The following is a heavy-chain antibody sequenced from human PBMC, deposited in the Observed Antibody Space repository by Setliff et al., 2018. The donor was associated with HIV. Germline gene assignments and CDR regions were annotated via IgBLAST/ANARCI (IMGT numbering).Heavy chain of an antibody. CDR3: VRDYRWLNWFFDL. CDR1: GFTFSTYG. J-gene: IGHJ2*01. D-gene: IGHD6-19*01. V-gene: IGHV3-21*01. Sequence: GGSLRLSCAASGFTFSTYGMNWVRQAPGKGLEWVSSISSSSEYKYSADSVKGRFTISRDNTKYSLYLQMNKVRAEDTAVYFCVRDYRWLNWFFDLWGRGTLVTVSS. CDR2: ISSSSEYK.